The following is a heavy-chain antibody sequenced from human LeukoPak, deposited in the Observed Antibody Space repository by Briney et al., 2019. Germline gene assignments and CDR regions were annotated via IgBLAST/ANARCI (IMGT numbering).Heavy chain of an antibody. D-gene: IGHD3-22*01. CDR3: ERDGYNQNRFDF. CDR2: IKEDGTLA. Sequence: GGSLRLSCAASGFTFSYYYMSGVRQAPGKGLEWVANIKEDGTLAYYADSVTGRFSISRDNTKNSLYLQMNGLRAEDTAVYFCERDGYNQNRFDFWGQGILVTVSS. CDR1: GFTFSYYY. V-gene: IGHV3-7*03. J-gene: IGHJ4*02.